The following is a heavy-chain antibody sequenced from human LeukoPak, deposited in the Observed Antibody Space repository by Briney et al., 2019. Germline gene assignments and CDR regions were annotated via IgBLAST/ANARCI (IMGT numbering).Heavy chain of an antibody. Sequence: PGGSLRLSCAASGFTFSSYEMNWVRQAPGKGLEWVSYISSSGNTIHYADSVKGRFTISRDNAKNSLYLQMNSLRAEDTAVYYCARWGKVRGVNYWGQGTLVTVSS. J-gene: IGHJ4*02. V-gene: IGHV3-48*03. CDR3: ARWGKVRGVNY. CDR2: ISSSGNTI. D-gene: IGHD3-10*01. CDR1: GFTFSSYE.